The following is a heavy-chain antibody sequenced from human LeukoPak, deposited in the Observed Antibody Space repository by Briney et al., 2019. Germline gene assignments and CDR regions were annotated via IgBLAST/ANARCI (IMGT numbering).Heavy chain of an antibody. Sequence: GGSLRLSCAASGLTFSIHWMNWVRQAPGKGLECVAKINQDGSDKYYVDSVKGRFTISRDNTKNSLYLQMNSLRAEDTAVYYCAELGITMIGGVWGKGTTDSIS. CDR1: GLTFSIHW. V-gene: IGHV3-7*01. CDR3: AELGITMIGGV. CDR2: INQDGSDK. J-gene: IGHJ6*03. D-gene: IGHD3-10*02.